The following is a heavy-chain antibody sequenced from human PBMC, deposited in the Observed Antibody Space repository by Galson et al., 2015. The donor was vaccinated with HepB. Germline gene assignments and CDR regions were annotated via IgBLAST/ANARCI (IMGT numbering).Heavy chain of an antibody. Sequence: SVKVSCKASGYTFTSYGISWVRQAPGRGLEWMGWISAYNGNTNYAQKLQGRVTMTTDTSTSAAYMELRSLRSDDTAVYYRARGMAYSGSYYVAEYFQHWGQGTLVTVSS. D-gene: IGHD1-26*01. J-gene: IGHJ1*01. CDR1: GYTFTSYG. V-gene: IGHV1-18*04. CDR2: ISAYNGNT. CDR3: ARGMAYSGSYYVAEYFQH.